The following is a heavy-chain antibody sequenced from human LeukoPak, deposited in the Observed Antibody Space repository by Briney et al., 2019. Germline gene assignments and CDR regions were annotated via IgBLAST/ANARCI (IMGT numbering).Heavy chain of an antibody. J-gene: IGHJ3*02. Sequence: ASVKVSCKASGYTFTSYGISWVRQAPGQGLEWMGWISAYNGNTNYAQKLQGRVTMTTDTSTSTAYMERRSLRSDDTAGYYCARVGAGRLLGAFDIWGQGTMVTVSS. CDR3: ARVGAGRLLGAFDI. D-gene: IGHD1-14*01. CDR2: ISAYNGNT. CDR1: GYTFTSYG. V-gene: IGHV1-18*01.